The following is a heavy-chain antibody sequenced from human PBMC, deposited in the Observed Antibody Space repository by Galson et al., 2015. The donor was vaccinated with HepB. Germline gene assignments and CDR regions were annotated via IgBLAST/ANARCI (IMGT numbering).Heavy chain of an antibody. CDR2: IYYSGST. Sequence: ETLSLTCTVSGGSVSSGSYYWSWIRQPPGKGLEWIGYIYYSGSTNYNPSLKSRVTISVDTSKNQFSLKLSSVTAADTAVYYCARGAAADYYFDYWGQGTLVTVSS. D-gene: IGHD6-13*01. V-gene: IGHV4-61*01. J-gene: IGHJ4*02. CDR1: GGSVSSGSYY. CDR3: ARGAAADYYFDY.